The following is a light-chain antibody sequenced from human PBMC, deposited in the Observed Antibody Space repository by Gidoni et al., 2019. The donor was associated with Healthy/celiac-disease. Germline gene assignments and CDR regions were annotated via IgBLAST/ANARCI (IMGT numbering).Light chain of an antibody. CDR1: QSVSSSY. Sequence: DIVLTQSPGTLSLSPGERATLSCRASQSVSSSYLAWYQQKPGQAPRLLVDGASSRATGIPDRVSGSGSETDFTLTISGLEPEDVAVYYWQQYGSSRTFGQGTKVEIK. CDR2: GAS. CDR3: QQYGSSRT. V-gene: IGKV3-20*01. J-gene: IGKJ1*01.